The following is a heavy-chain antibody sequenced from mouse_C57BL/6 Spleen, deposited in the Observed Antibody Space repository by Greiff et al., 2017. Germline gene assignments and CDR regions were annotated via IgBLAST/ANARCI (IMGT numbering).Heavy chain of an antibody. CDR1: GYSFTSYY. CDR3: ARAGGAQAFLFDY. CDR2: IYPGSGNT. D-gene: IGHD3-2*02. Sequence: VQLQQSGPELVKPGASVKISCKASGYSFTSYYIHWVKQRPGQGLEWIGWIYPGSGNTKYNEKFKGKATLTADTSSSTAYMQLSSLTSEDSAVYYCARAGGAQAFLFDYWGQGTTLTVSS. V-gene: IGHV1-66*01. J-gene: IGHJ2*01.